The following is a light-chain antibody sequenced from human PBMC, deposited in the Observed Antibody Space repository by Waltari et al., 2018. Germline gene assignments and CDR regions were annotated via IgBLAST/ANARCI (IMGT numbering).Light chain of an antibody. V-gene: IGKV1-5*03. CDR1: QSISSW. CDR3: QQYNSFGYS. Sequence: DIQMTQSPSTLSASVGDRVTITCRASQSISSWLAWYQQKPGKAPKLLIYKASSLESGVPSRYSGSGSGTEFTLTISSLQPDDFATYYCQQYNSFGYSFGQGTKLEIK. J-gene: IGKJ2*03. CDR2: KAS.